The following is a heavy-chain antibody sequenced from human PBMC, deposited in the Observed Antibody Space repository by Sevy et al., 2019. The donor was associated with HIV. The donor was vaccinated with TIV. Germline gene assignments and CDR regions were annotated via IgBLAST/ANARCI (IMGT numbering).Heavy chain of an antibody. Sequence: SETLSLTCSVSGVSISNGGNYWAWVRQHPGKGLEWIGSIFYSGATFYNPSLEGRLSISVDTSENLLSLRLSLVTAADTAVYFCARIFRAPYYYNTGGYYRNWGQGTQVTVSS. CDR3: ARIFRAPYYYNTGGYYRN. CDR1: GVSISNGGNY. V-gene: IGHV4-31*03. CDR2: IFYSGAT. D-gene: IGHD3-22*01. J-gene: IGHJ4*02.